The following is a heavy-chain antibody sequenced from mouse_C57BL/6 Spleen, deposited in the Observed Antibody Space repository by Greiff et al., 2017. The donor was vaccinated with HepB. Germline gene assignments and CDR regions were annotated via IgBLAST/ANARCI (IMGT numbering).Heavy chain of an antibody. CDR3: ARGRLSSYYFDY. Sequence: VQLQQPGAELVRPGTSVKLSCKASGYTFTSYWMHWVKQRPGQGLEWIGVIDPSDSYTNYNQKFKGKATLTVDTSSSTAYMQLSSLTSEDSAVYYCARGRLSSYYFDYWGQGTTLTVSS. D-gene: IGHD3-2*02. J-gene: IGHJ2*01. V-gene: IGHV1-59*01. CDR1: GYTFTSYW. CDR2: IDPSDSYT.